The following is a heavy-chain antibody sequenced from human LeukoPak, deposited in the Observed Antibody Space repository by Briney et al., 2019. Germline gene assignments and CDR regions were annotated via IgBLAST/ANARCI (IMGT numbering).Heavy chain of an antibody. CDR1: GFTFNNYA. CDR2: ISRDGTDQ. V-gene: IGHV3-30*04. Sequence: GGSLRLSCAGTGFTFNNYAMHWVRQAPGEGLEWVAVISRDGTDQSYADSAKGRLTISRDNSQSTLYLYMNSLRAEDTAVYYCARARSSYGYGDAFDIWGQGTMVTVSS. J-gene: IGHJ3*02. CDR3: ARARSSYGYGDAFDI. D-gene: IGHD5-18*01.